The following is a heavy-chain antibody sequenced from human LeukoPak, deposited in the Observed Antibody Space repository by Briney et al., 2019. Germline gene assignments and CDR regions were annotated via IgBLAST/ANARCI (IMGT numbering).Heavy chain of an antibody. CDR2: MSSSDDGR. D-gene: IGHD6-13*01. CDR3: ARDRSHQRRFHSSREENWFDP. CDR1: GFSFSSYA. V-gene: IGHV3-23*01. J-gene: IGHJ5*02. Sequence: GGSLRLSCATSGFSFSSYAMSWVRQAPGKGLEWVSAMSSSDDGRYYAASVRGRFTISRDTSRSTLYLQMNSLRAEDTAVYYCARDRSHQRRFHSSREENWFDPWGQGTLVTVSS.